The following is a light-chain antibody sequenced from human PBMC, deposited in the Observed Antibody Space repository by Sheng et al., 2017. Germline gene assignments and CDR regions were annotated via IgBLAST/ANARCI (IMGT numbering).Light chain of an antibody. J-gene: IGLJ1*01. Sequence: QSALAQPASASGSPGQSITISCTGTVSDVGAYNYVSWYQQHPGEAPKLLIFDVSVRPSGISNRFSASKSGNTASLTISGLQSEDEAEYYCSSFTSSSTVFGTGTKVTVL. CDR1: VSDVGAYNY. CDR3: SSFTSSSTV. CDR2: DVS. V-gene: IGLV2-14*03.